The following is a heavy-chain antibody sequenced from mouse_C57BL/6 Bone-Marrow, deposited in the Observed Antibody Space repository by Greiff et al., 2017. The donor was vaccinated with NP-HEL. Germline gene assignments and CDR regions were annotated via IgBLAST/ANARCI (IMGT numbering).Heavy chain of an antibody. D-gene: IGHD2-4*01. Sequence: VQLQQSGAELVKPGASVKLSCTASGFNIKDYYMHWVKQRTEQGLEWIGRIDPEDGGTKYAPKFQGKATITADTSSNTAYLQLSSLTSEDTAVYYCARSGRDYALGFDVWGTGTTVTVSS. J-gene: IGHJ1*03. V-gene: IGHV14-2*01. CDR2: IDPEDGGT. CDR1: GFNIKDYY. CDR3: ARSGRDYALGFDV.